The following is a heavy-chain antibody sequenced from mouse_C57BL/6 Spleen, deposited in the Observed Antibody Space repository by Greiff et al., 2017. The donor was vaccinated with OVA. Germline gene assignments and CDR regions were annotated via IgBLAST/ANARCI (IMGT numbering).Heavy chain of an antibody. D-gene: IGHD2-4*01. CDR2: INPYNGGT. J-gene: IGHJ4*01. CDR3: ARSSEHYEGRGYAMDY. Sequence: EVQLQQSGPVLVKPGASVKMSCKASGYTFTDYYMNWVKQSHGKSLEWIGVINPYNGGTSYNQKFKGKATLTVDKSSSTAYMELNSLTSEDSAVYYCARSSEHYEGRGYAMDYWGQGTSVTVSS. V-gene: IGHV1-19*01. CDR1: GYTFTDYY.